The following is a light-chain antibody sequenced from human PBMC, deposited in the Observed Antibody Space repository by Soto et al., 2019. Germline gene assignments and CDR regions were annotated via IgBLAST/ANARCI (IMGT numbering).Light chain of an antibody. V-gene: IGKV1-5*01. CDR3: QQHNSSPWT. CDR2: DAS. CDR1: QSISDW. Sequence: DIPMTQSPSTLSASVGDRVTITCRASQSISDWLAWFQQKPGKAPKVLIYDASTLESGVPSRFSGSGSGTEFTLTISSLHPEDFATYYCQQHNSSPWTFGQGTRVEIK. J-gene: IGKJ1*01.